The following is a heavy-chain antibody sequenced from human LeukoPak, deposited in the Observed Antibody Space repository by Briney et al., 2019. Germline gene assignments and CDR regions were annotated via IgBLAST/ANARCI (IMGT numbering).Heavy chain of an antibody. D-gene: IGHD2-2*01. Sequence: TSETLSLTCTVSGGSITSSSYYWGWIRQPPGKGLEWIGSIFYSGSTYYNPSLNSRLTISVDTSRNQFSLKLNSVTDADTAVYYCARFNAGHASAQFDYWGQGTLVTVSS. CDR3: ARFNAGHASAQFDY. J-gene: IGHJ4*02. V-gene: IGHV4-39*01. CDR2: IFYSGST. CDR1: GGSITSSSYY.